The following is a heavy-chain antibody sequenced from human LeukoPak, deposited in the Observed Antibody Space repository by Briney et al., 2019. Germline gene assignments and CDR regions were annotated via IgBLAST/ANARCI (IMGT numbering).Heavy chain of an antibody. Sequence: GGSLRLSCAASGFTFSSYSMNWVRQAPGKGLEWVSSISSSSSYIYYADSVKGRFTISRDNVKNSLYLQMNSLRAEDTAVYYCAKEPVEEYCSGGSCKYFDYWGQGTLVTVSS. CDR3: AKEPVEEYCSGGSCKYFDY. J-gene: IGHJ4*02. CDR2: ISSSSSYI. CDR1: GFTFSSYS. V-gene: IGHV3-21*04. D-gene: IGHD2-15*01.